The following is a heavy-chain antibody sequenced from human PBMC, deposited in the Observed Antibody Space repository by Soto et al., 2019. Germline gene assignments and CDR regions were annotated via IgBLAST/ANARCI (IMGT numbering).Heavy chain of an antibody. CDR1: GDSISNDY. D-gene: IGHD1-7*01. CDR2: ILYCGST. J-gene: IGHJ6*02. Sequence: QVGLQESGPGLVKPSETLSLTCTVSGDSISNDYWTWVRQSPGTGLEWIGYILYCGSTNYNPSLNRRVAMSVEQSKKQLCLNSTSVCAAETAVYYWARARTTGNAWARNFNCYGLDVWGRGTTVLVS. V-gene: IGHV4-59*12. CDR3: ARARTTGNAWARNFNCYGLDV.